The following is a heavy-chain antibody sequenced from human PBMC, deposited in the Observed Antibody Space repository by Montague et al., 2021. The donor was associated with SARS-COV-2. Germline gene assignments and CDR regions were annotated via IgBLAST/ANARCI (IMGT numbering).Heavy chain of an antibody. CDR3: ARLVGVESNRRDYFNY. Sequence: SLILSCEASGFTFSDYYMSWIRQAPVKGLEWVSYISGRGSYTDYXDSVKGRFTISRDNARKSLYLEMNSLRAEDTAVYYCARLVGVESNRRDYFNYWGQGTLVTASS. CDR1: GFTFSDYY. D-gene: IGHD1-14*01. CDR2: ISGRGSYT. J-gene: IGHJ4*02. V-gene: IGHV3-11*03.